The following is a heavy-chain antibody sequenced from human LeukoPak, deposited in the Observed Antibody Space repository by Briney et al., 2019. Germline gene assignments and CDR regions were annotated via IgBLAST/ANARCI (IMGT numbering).Heavy chain of an antibody. CDR2: INAANGKT. V-gene: IGHV1-3*01. D-gene: IGHD3-9*01. CDR1: GYIFSNYA. Sequence: ALVKVSCKASGYIFSNYAIHWVRQAPGQRLEWMGWINAANGKTNYSRKFQGRATLTRDTSASTAYMELSSLRSEDTAAYYCARGYYDLLTGHVVTYYFDYWGQGTLVTVSS. J-gene: IGHJ4*02. CDR3: ARGYYDLLTGHVVTYYFDY.